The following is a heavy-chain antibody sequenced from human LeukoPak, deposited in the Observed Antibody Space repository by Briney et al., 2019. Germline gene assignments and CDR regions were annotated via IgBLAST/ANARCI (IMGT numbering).Heavy chain of an antibody. CDR1: GYTFTGYY. V-gene: IGHV1-2*02. CDR2: INPNSGGT. CDR3: ARTFTGYSSGCCNY. Sequence: ASVKVSCKASGYTFTGYYMHWVRQAPGQGLEWMGWINPNSGGTNYAQKFQGRVTMTRDTSISTAYMELSSLRSEDTAVYYCARTFTGYSSGCCNYWGQGTLVTVSS. D-gene: IGHD6-19*01. J-gene: IGHJ4*02.